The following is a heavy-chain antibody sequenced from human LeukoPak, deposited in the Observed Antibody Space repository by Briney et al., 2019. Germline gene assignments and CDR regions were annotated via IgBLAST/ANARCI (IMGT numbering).Heavy chain of an antibody. V-gene: IGHV3-53*01. CDR1: GFTVSSNY. CDR2: NSGGAT. J-gene: IGHJ4*02. D-gene: IGHD6-13*01. Sequence: GGSLRLSCAASGFTVSSNYMSWVRQAPGKGLEWVSVNSGGATYYTDSVKGRFTISRDTSKNTLYLQMNSLRAEDTAVYYCVRGPGSSWYQADYWGQGTLVTVFS. CDR3: VRGPGSSWYQADY.